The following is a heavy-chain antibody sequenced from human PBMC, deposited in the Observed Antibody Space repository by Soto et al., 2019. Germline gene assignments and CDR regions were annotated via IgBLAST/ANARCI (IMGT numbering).Heavy chain of an antibody. D-gene: IGHD4-4*01. Sequence: SXKVSCKASGYTXTSYAIGWVRQAPGQGLEWMGGIIPIFCTANYAQKFQGRVTMTAYESTSTAYIELSSLRSEDTAVYYCARGTTFVNVWGQGTTVTVSS. CDR1: GYTXTSYA. CDR2: IIPIFCTA. J-gene: IGHJ6*02. V-gene: IGHV1-69*13. CDR3: ARGTTFVNV.